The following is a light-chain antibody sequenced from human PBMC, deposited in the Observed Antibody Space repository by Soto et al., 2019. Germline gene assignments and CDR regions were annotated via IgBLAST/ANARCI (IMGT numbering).Light chain of an antibody. CDR1: SSDVGGYNH. CDR2: EVR. J-gene: IGLJ1*01. V-gene: IGLV2-14*01. CDR3: SSYASSSSYA. Sequence: QSVLTQPASVSGSPGQSITISCTGTSSDVGGYNHVSWYQQHPGKAPKLIIFEVRNRPSGVSDRFSASKSGNTASLTISGLQTEDEAVYYCSSYASSSSYAFGTGTRSPS.